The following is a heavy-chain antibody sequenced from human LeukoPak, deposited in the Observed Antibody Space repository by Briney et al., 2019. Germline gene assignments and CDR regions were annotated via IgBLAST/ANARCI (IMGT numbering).Heavy chain of an antibody. D-gene: IGHD6-19*01. V-gene: IGHV1-46*01. CDR2: INPSGSST. Sequence: GASVKVSCKASGYTFTSYYMHWVRQAPGQGLEWMGIINPSGSSTSYAQKFQGRVTMTRDMSTSTVYMDLSSLISEDTAVYYCARAPQWVVRGAFDIWGQGTMVTVSS. J-gene: IGHJ3*02. CDR1: GYTFTSYY. CDR3: ARAPQWVVRGAFDI.